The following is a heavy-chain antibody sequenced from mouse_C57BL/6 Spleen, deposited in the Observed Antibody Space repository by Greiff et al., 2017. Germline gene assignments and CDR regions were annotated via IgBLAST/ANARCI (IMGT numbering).Heavy chain of an antibody. Sequence: EVKLMESGGGLVKPGGSLKLSCAASGFTFSSYAMSWVRQTPEKRLEWVATISDGGSYTYYPDNVKGRFTISRDNAKNNLYLQMSHLKSEDTAMYYCARDDYKDYWGQGTSVTVSS. V-gene: IGHV5-4*01. CDR3: ARDDYKDY. CDR2: ISDGGSYT. CDR1: GFTFSSYA. J-gene: IGHJ4*01. D-gene: IGHD2-12*01.